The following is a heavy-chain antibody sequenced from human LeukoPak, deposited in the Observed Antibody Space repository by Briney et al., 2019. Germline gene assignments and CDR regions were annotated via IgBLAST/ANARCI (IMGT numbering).Heavy chain of an antibody. D-gene: IGHD3-22*01. CDR3: ARARRVGYYYDSSGYYNTLDY. CDR1: GFTFSSYA. Sequence: GGSLRLSCAASGFTFSSYAMSWVRQAPGKGLEWVSAISGSGGSTYYADSVKGRFTISRDNSKNTLYLQMNSLRAEDTAVYYCARARRVGYYYDSSGYYNTLDYWGQGTLVTVSS. CDR2: ISGSGGST. V-gene: IGHV3-23*01. J-gene: IGHJ4*02.